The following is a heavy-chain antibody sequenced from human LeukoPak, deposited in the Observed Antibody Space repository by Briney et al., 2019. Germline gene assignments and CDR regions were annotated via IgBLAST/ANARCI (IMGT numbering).Heavy chain of an antibody. CDR3: AREGSSCSSTSCYVEGWFDP. CDR2: IGISSGNT. Sequence: GGSLRLSCAASGFTVSSYGMTWVRQAPGKGLEWISYIGISSGNTKYADSVKGRFTISGDSAKNSLYLQMNSLRAEDTAVYYCAREGSSCSSTSCYVEGWFDPWGQGTLVTVSS. D-gene: IGHD2-2*01. V-gene: IGHV3-48*04. CDR1: GFTVSSYG. J-gene: IGHJ5*02.